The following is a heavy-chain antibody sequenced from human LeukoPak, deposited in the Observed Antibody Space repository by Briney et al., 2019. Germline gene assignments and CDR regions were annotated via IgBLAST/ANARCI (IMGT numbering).Heavy chain of an antibody. D-gene: IGHD3-22*01. Sequence: ASVKVSCKASGYTFTGYYMHWVRQAPGQGLEWMGWINPNSGGTNYAQKFQGRVTMTRDTSISTAYMELSRLRSDDTAVYYCAISDYYDSSGYPQGVDYWGQGTLVTVSS. CDR2: INPNSGGT. J-gene: IGHJ4*02. V-gene: IGHV1-2*02. CDR1: GYTFTGYY. CDR3: AISDYYDSSGYPQGVDY.